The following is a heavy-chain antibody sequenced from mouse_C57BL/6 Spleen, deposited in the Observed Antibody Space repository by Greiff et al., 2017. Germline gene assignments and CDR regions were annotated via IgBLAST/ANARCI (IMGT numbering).Heavy chain of an antibody. J-gene: IGHJ2*01. CDR1: GYTFTSYW. CDR3: ARFTTVDYFDD. D-gene: IGHD1-1*01. CDR2: IDPSAGCT. Sequence: VQLQQPGAELVRPGTSVKLSCKASGYTFTSYWMHWVKQRPGQGLEWIGVIDPSAGCTNYNQKFKGKATLTVDTSSSTAYMQLSRLTSEDVAVYDCARFTTVDYFDDGGQGTTLTVSS. V-gene: IGHV1-59*01.